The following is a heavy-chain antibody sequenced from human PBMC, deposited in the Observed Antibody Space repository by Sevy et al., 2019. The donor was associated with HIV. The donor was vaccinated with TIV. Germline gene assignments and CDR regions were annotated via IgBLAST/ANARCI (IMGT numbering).Heavy chain of an antibody. J-gene: IGHJ6*03. V-gene: IGHV1-3*01. Sequence: ASVKVSCKASGYTFTSYAMHWVRQAPGQRLEWMGWINAGNGNTKYSQKFQGRVTITRYTSASKAYMELSSLRSEDTAVYYCARDAGYYDSSGYYFQRYYYYYMDVWGKGTTVTVSS. CDR3: ARDAGYYDSSGYYFQRYYYYYMDV. D-gene: IGHD3-22*01. CDR2: INAGNGNT. CDR1: GYTFTSYA.